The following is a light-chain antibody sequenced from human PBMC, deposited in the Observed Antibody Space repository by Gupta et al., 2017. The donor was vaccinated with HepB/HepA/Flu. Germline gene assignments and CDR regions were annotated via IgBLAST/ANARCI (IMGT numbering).Light chain of an antibody. Sequence: DIVMTQYPDSLPVSLGEEGTIHCKSSQSVLYSANNKNYLAWYQQRPAQPPKMLIYWASTREAGVPDRFSGSGSGTDFTLTISSLQAEDVSVYYCQQYYSTPLTFGRGTKVEI. CDR2: WAS. CDR1: QSVLYSANNKNY. J-gene: IGKJ4*01. CDR3: QQYYSTPLT. V-gene: IGKV4-1*01.